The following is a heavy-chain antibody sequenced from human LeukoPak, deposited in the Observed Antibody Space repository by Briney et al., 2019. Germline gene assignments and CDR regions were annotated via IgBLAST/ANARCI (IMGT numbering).Heavy chain of an antibody. J-gene: IGHJ4*02. D-gene: IGHD6-19*01. CDR1: GFTFSNYG. CDR3: AKDHGWAFDY. CDR2: IRSDGSDK. Sequence: GGSLRLSCAASGFTFSNYGMHWVRPAPGKGLEWVAFIRSDGSDKYYADSVMGRFTISRDNSKNTLYLQMNSLRAEDTAVYYCAKDHGWAFDYWGQGTLVTVSS. V-gene: IGHV3-30*02.